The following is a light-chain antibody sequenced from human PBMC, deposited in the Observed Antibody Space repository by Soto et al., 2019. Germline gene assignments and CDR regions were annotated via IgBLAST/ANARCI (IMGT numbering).Light chain of an antibody. Sequence: QVRRAATSGCAWGGDRVTITCRASQDIAGYLAWYQHKPGRTPEXLIHGASRLQSGVPARFSGTGSGTDLTISINRLKPEDFETDYSQQAYSFPITFPQGTRLEIK. CDR3: QQAYSFPIT. CDR1: QDIAGY. J-gene: IGKJ5*01. CDR2: GAS. V-gene: IGKV1D-12*01.